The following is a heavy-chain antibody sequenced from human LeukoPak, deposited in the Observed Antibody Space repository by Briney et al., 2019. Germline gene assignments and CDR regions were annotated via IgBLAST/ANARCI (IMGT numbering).Heavy chain of an antibody. V-gene: IGHV4-59*08. CDR1: GGSISSYY. J-gene: IGHJ6*03. D-gene: IGHD3-22*01. CDR3: ARSYYDSSGYYPQNYYYMDV. CDR2: IYYSGST. Sequence: SETLSHTCTASGGSISSYYWSWIRQPPGKGLEWIGYIYYSGSTNYNPSLKSRVTISVDTSKNQFSLKLSSVTAADTAVYYCARSYYDSSGYYPQNYYYMDVWGKGTTVTVSS.